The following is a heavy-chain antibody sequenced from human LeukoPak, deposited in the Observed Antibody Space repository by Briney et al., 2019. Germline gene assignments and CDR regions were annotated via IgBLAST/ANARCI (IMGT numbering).Heavy chain of an antibody. CDR1: GFTFSSYA. CDR2: ISYDGSNK. D-gene: IGHD6-19*01. CDR3: AKDLFEVAVAGRDSDY. V-gene: IGHV3-30*04. J-gene: IGHJ4*02. Sequence: GGSLRLSCAASGFTFSSYAMHWVRQAPGKGLEWVAVISYDGSNKYYADSVKGRFTISRDNSKNTLYLQMNSLRAEDTAVYYCAKDLFEVAVAGRDSDYWGQGTLVTVSS.